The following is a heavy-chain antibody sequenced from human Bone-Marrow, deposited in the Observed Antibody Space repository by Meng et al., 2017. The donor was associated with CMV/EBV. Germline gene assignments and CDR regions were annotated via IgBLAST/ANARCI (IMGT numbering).Heavy chain of an antibody. CDR1: GFTFNDYS. J-gene: IGHJ4*02. Sequence: GSLKISCAASGFTFNDYSMHWVRQAPGKGLEWVALISYDGGNKYFADSVKGRFTISRDNSNNTLYLQMNSLRAEDTAVYYCARLEYDIQIDWGQGTLVTVSS. D-gene: IGHD1-1*01. CDR3: ARLEYDIQID. V-gene: IGHV3-30*04. CDR2: ISYDGGNK.